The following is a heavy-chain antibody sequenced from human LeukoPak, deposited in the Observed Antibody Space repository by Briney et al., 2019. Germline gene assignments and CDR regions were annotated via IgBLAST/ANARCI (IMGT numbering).Heavy chain of an antibody. CDR3: ASRYCTGVNCFAASYMCMDV. Sequence: PGGSLRLSCAASGLTFSRYWMTWFRQAPGKGLEWVANIKQDGSEKYYVDSVKGQFTISRDNADRSLYLQMASLRVEDTAVYFCASRYCTGVNCFAASYMCMDVWGKGTTVTVSS. CDR1: GLTFSRYW. D-gene: IGHD2-8*02. J-gene: IGHJ6*03. CDR2: IKQDGSEK. V-gene: IGHV3-7*01.